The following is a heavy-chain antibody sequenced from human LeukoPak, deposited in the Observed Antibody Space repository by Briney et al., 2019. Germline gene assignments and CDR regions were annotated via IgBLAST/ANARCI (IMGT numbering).Heavy chain of an antibody. CDR1: GFTFSSYS. Sequence: GGSLRLSCAASGFTFSSYSMNWVRQAPGKGLEWVSSISSSSSYLYYADSVKGRFTISRDNAKNSLYLQMNSLRAEDTAVYYCARDPYCGGDCYPDAFDIWGQGTMVTVSS. D-gene: IGHD2-21*02. V-gene: IGHV3-21*01. CDR3: ARDPYCGGDCYPDAFDI. J-gene: IGHJ3*02. CDR2: ISSSSSYL.